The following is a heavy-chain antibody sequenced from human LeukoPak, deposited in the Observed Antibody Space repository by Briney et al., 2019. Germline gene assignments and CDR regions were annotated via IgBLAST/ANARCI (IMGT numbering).Heavy chain of an antibody. D-gene: IGHD1-26*01. CDR3: ATGGAPGGRFEN. CDR2: MHEDGTQI. Sequence: GVSLRLSCVVSGFTFSQSTMTWVRQAPGKGPEWVAKMHEDGTQIHYVDSVKGRFTISRDNAKNSLFLQMNSLRVEDTAVYYCATGGAPGGRFENWGQGMLVTVSS. J-gene: IGHJ4*02. CDR1: GFTFSQST. V-gene: IGHV3-7*01.